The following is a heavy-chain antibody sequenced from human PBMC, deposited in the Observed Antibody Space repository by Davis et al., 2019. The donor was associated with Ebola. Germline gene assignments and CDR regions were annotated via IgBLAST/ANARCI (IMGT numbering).Heavy chain of an antibody. CDR1: GFTFSGSA. CDR2: IRSKANSYAT. D-gene: IGHD2-2*01. V-gene: IGHV3-73*01. J-gene: IGHJ4*02. CDR3: TRPSVGYCSSTSCNDY. Sequence: GESLKISCAASGFTFSGSAMHWVRQASGKGLEWVGRIRSKANSYATAYAASVKGRFTISRDDSKNTAYLQMNSLKTEDTAVYYCTRPSVGYCSSTSCNDYWGQGTLVTVSS.